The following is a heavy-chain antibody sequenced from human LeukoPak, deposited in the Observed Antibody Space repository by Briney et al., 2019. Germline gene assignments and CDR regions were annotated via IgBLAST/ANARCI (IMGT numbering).Heavy chain of an antibody. V-gene: IGHV3-11*06. Sequence: GGSLRLSCAASGFTFTNYWMHWVRQAPGKGLEWVSYISSSSSYTNYADSVKGRFTISRDNAKNSLYLQMNSLRAEDTAVYYCARASITMVRGVIGSLDYWGQGTLVTVSS. CDR1: GFTFTNYW. J-gene: IGHJ4*02. CDR3: ARASITMVRGVIGSLDY. D-gene: IGHD3-10*01. CDR2: ISSSSSYT.